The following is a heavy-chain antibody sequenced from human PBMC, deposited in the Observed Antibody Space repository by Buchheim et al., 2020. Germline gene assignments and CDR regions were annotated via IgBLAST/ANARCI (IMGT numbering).Heavy chain of an antibody. V-gene: IGHV3-21*01. D-gene: IGHD3-10*01. J-gene: IGHJ4*02. CDR1: GFTFSSYS. CDR3: ARDDYYGSGSYYNGPERFMWYY. Sequence: EVQLVESGGGLVKPGGSLRLSCAASGFTFSSYSMNWVRQAPGKGLEWVSSISSSSSYIYYADSVKGRFTISRDNAKNSLYLQMNSLRAEDTAVYYCARDDYYGSGSYYNGPERFMWYYWGQGTL. CDR2: ISSSSSYI.